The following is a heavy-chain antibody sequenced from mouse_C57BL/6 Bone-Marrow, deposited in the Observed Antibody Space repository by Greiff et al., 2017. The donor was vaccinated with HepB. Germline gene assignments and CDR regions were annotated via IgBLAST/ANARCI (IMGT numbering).Heavy chain of an antibody. Sequence: EVKLQESGGGLVQPGGSLKLSCAASGFTFSDYYMYWVRQTPEKRLEWVAYISNGGGSTYYPDTVKGRFTISRDNAKNTLYLQMSRLKSEDTAMYYCARRYRGYAMDYWGQGTSVTVSS. D-gene: IGHD2-14*01. CDR1: GFTFSDYY. CDR2: ISNGGGST. J-gene: IGHJ4*01. CDR3: ARRYRGYAMDY. V-gene: IGHV5-12*01.